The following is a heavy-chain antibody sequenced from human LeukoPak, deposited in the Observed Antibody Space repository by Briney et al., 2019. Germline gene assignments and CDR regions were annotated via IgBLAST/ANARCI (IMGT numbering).Heavy chain of an antibody. Sequence: SETLSLTCAVYGGSFSGYYWSWIRQPPGKGLEWIGEINHGGSTNYNPSLKSRVTISVDTSKNQFSLKLSSVTAADTAVYYCARRRGYSYGTFDYWGQGTLVTVCS. CDR2: INHGGST. CDR1: GGSFSGYY. D-gene: IGHD5-18*01. CDR3: ARRRGYSYGTFDY. J-gene: IGHJ4*02. V-gene: IGHV4-34*01.